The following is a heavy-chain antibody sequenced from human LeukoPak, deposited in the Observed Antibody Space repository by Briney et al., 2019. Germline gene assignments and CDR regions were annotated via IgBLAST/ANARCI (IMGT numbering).Heavy chain of an antibody. Sequence: PGGSLRLSCVASGFTFSSYWMHWVRQAPGKGLVWVSRINSDGSSTTYADSVKGRFTISRDNAKNTVYVQMNSLRAEDTAVYYCAKSRPYSISWYYFDYWGQGTLVTVSS. D-gene: IGHD6-13*01. CDR1: GFTFSSYW. CDR2: INSDGSST. CDR3: AKSRPYSISWYYFDY. J-gene: IGHJ4*02. V-gene: IGHV3-74*01.